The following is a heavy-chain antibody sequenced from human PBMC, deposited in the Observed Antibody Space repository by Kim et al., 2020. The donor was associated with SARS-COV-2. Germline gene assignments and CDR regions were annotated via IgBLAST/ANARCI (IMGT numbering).Heavy chain of an antibody. D-gene: IGHD1-26*01. CDR1: GFTFSSYS. V-gene: IGHV3-21*01. CDR3: ARDSPGSYYFNYYYGMDV. J-gene: IGHJ6*02. Sequence: GGSLRLSCAASGFTFSSYSMNWVRQAPGKGLEWVSSISSSSSYIYYADSVKGRFTISRDNAKNSLYLQMNSLRAEDTAVYYFARDSPGSYYFNYYYGMDVWGQGTTVTVSS. CDR2: ISSSSSYI.